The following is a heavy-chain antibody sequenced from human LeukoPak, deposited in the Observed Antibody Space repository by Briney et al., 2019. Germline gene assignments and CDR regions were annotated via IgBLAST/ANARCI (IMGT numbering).Heavy chain of an antibody. CDR2: ISWNSNVI. V-gene: IGHV3-9*01. CDR3: ARRSRDGWYFDY. J-gene: IGHJ4*02. D-gene: IGHD5-24*01. CDR1: GFTFDDYA. Sequence: GGSLRLSCEASGFTFDDYALHWVRQAPGKGLEWVSGISWNSNVIGYADSVRGRFTISRDSAKKSLYLQMNSLRAEDTAVYYCARRSRDGWYFDYWGQGTLVTVSS.